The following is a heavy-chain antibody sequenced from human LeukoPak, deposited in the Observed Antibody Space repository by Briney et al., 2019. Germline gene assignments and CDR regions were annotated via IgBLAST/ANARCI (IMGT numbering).Heavy chain of an antibody. CDR2: ISAYNGNT. D-gene: IGHD3-3*01. CDR1: GGTFSNYA. CDR3: ARVPLTIFGVVIIPDAFDI. J-gene: IGHJ3*02. V-gene: IGHV1-18*01. Sequence: EASVKVSCKASGGTFSNYAISWVRQAPGQGLEWMGWISAYNGNTNYAQKLQGRVTMTTDTSTSTAYMGLRSLRSDDTAVYYCARVPLTIFGVVIIPDAFDIWGQGTMVTVSS.